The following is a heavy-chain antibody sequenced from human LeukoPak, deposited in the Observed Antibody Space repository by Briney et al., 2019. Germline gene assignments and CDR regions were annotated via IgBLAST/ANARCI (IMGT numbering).Heavy chain of an antibody. V-gene: IGHV1-2*06. D-gene: IGHD3-22*01. J-gene: IGHJ3*02. CDR2: INPNSGGT. Sequence: GASVKFSCKASRYTFTGYYMHWVRQAPGQGLEWMGRINPNSGGTNYAQKFQGRVTMTRDTSISTAYMELGRLRSDDTAVYYCASTMIVVVNAFDIWGQRTMVTVSS. CDR3: ASTMIVVVNAFDI. CDR1: RYTFTGYY.